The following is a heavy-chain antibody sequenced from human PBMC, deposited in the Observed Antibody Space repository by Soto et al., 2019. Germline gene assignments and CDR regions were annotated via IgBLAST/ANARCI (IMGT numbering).Heavy chain of an antibody. CDR2: IVPIVDTA. D-gene: IGHD4-17*01. Sequence: SVKVSCKTSGGTFSSYAISWVRQAPGQGLEWMGGIVPIVDTATYAQKFQGRVTITADESTSTAYMELSRLRSEDTAVYYCARDTAPSDVWGQGTTVTVSS. V-gene: IGHV1-69*13. CDR1: GGTFSSYA. J-gene: IGHJ6*02. CDR3: ARDTAPSDV.